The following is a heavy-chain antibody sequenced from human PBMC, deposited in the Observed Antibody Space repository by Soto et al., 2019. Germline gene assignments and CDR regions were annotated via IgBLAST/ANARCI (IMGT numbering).Heavy chain of an antibody. D-gene: IGHD1-1*01. CDR1: GGSISSSSYY. Sequence: LSLTCTVSGGSISSSSYYWGWVRQAPGKGLEWLSYISSVSSLIHYTDSVKGRFTISRDNAKNLLYLQMNSLRVEDTAVYYCATDLGTTMARHWGQGTLVTVSS. CDR2: ISSVSSLI. J-gene: IGHJ4*02. CDR3: ATDLGTTMARH. V-gene: IGHV3-48*01.